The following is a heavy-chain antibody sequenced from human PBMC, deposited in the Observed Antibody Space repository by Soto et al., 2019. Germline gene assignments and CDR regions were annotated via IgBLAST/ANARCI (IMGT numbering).Heavy chain of an antibody. CDR2: IWYDGSNK. V-gene: IGHV3-33*01. Sequence: PGGSLRLSCAASGFTFSSYGMHWVRQAPGKGLEWVAVIWYDGSNKYYADSVKGRFTISRDNSKNTLYLQMNSLRAEDTAVYYCARESKDIVVVPAATHNWFDPWGQGTLVTVSS. J-gene: IGHJ5*02. CDR1: GFTFSSYG. D-gene: IGHD2-2*01. CDR3: ARESKDIVVVPAATHNWFDP.